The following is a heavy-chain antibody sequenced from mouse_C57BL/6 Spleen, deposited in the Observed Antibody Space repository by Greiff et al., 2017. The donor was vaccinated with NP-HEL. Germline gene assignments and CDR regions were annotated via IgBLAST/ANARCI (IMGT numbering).Heavy chain of an antibody. CDR1: GYTFTSYW. CDR2: IDPSDSYT. V-gene: IGHV1-69*01. J-gene: IGHJ1*03. D-gene: IGHD2-4*01. CDR3: ARSNYYDYDVGYFDV. Sequence: QVQLQQPGAELVMPGASVKLSCKASGYTFTSYWMHWVKQRPGQGLEWIGEIDPSDSYTNYNQKFKGKSTLTVDKSSSTAYMQLSSLTSEDSAVYYCARSNYYDYDVGYFDVWGTGTTVTVSS.